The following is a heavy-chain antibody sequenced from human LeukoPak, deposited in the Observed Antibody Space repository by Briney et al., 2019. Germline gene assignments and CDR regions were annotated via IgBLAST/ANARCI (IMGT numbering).Heavy chain of an antibody. V-gene: IGHV4-34*01. J-gene: IGHJ5*02. D-gene: IGHD3-22*01. CDR1: GGSFSGYY. CDR2: INHSGST. Sequence: PSETLSLTCAVYGGSFSGYYWSWIRQPPGKGLEWIGEINHSGSTNYNPSLKSRVTISVDTSKNQFSLKLSSVTAADTAVYYCARHYYDSSPVDWFDPWGQGTLVTVSS. CDR3: ARHYYDSSPVDWFDP.